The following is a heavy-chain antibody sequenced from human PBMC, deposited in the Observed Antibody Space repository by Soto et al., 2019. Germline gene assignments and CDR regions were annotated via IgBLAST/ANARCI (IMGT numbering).Heavy chain of an antibody. J-gene: IGHJ4*02. CDR2: VSNGGST. V-gene: IGHV3-23*01. CDR3: AKRRGAGGHFDY. D-gene: IGHD2-15*01. CDR1: GFTFSSYA. Sequence: DVQLLESGGGLVQPEGSLRLSCAASGFTFSSYAMGWVRQGPGKGLEWVAEVSNGGSTHYADSVRGRFTISRDTSMNTLSLQMNSLTAEDTAVYFCAKRRGAGGHFDYWGQGALVTVSS.